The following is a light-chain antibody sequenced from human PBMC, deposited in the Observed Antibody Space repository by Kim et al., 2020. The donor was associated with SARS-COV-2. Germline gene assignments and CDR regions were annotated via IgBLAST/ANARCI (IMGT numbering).Light chain of an antibody. CDR2: GKN. Sequence: SYELTQDPAVSVALGQTVRITCQGDSLKTYYANCYQQKPGQAPVRVIFGKNNRHSGITHRFSGSNSGNTASLTITGAQAEDEADYYCDSWDSSGNHNVVFGGGTQLTV. V-gene: IGLV3-19*02. J-gene: IGLJ2*01. CDR1: SLKTYY. CDR3: DSWDSSGNHNVV.